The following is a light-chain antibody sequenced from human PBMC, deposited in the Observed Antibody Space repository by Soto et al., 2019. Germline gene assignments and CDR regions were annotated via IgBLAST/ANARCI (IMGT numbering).Light chain of an antibody. CDR2: KIS. CDR3: TQATPSYP. CDR1: QSLVHIDGNTY. Sequence: DIVLTQTRLSSPVTLGQPASISCRSSQSLVHIDGNTYFNWLQQRPGQPTRLLIYKISNRFPGVLDRFSGRGAGTDFTLKISWVEAEDVGIYYCTQATPSYPFCQGTRLQIK. J-gene: IGKJ2*01. V-gene: IGKV2-24*01.